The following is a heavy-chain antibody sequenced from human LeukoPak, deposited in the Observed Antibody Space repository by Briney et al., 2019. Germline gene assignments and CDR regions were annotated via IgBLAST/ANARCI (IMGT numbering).Heavy chain of an antibody. CDR2: MNPNSGNT. V-gene: IGHV1-8*01. J-gene: IGHJ5*02. CDR3: ARPKNSANWFDP. CDR1: GYTFTSYD. D-gene: IGHD4-23*01. Sequence: ASVKVSCKASGYTFTSYDINWVRQATGQGLEWMGWMNPNSGNTGYAQKFQGRVTMTRNTPISTAHMELSSLRSEDTAVYYCARPKNSANWFDPWGQGTLVTVSS.